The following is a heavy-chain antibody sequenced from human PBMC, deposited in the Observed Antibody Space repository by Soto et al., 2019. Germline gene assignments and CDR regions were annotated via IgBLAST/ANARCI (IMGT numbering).Heavy chain of an antibody. CDR1: GGSISSYY. J-gene: IGHJ3*02. Sequence: KTSETLSLTCTVSGGSISSYYWSWIRQPPGKGLEWIGYIYYSGSTNYNPSLKSRVTISVDTSKNQFSLKLSSVTAADTAVYYCARGFLGDYGDSQGAFDIWGQGTMVTVSS. CDR2: IYYSGST. D-gene: IGHD4-17*01. CDR3: ARGFLGDYGDSQGAFDI. V-gene: IGHV4-59*01.